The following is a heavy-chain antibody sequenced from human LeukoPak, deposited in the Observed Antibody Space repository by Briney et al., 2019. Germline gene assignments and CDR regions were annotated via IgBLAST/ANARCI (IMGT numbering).Heavy chain of an antibody. CDR1: GFTFSSYA. J-gene: IGHJ4*02. CDR3: AKLTYYYDSSGYYS. Sequence: PGGSLRLSCAASGFTFSSYAMSWVRQAPGKRLEWVSAISGSGGSTYYADSVKGRFTISRDNSKNTLYLQMNSLRAEDTAVYYCAKLTYYYDSSGYYSWGQGTLVTVSS. CDR2: ISGSGGST. D-gene: IGHD3-22*01. V-gene: IGHV3-23*01.